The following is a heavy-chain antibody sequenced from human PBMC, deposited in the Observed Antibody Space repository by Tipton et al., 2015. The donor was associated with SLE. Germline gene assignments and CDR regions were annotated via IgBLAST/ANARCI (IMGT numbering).Heavy chain of an antibody. CDR3: ARAILVGESGFFDY. Sequence: QLVQSGAEVKKPGSSVKVSCKASGGTFSSYAISWVRQAPGQGLEWMGWISAYNGNTNYAQKLQGRVTMATDTSTSTAYMELSSLRSEDTAVYYCARAILVGESGFFDYWGQGTLVTVSS. CDR2: ISAYNGNT. CDR1: GGTFSSYA. J-gene: IGHJ4*02. V-gene: IGHV1-18*01. D-gene: IGHD1-26*01.